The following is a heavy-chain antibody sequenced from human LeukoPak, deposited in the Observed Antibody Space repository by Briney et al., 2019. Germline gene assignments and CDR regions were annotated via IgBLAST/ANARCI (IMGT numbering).Heavy chain of an antibody. CDR3: ASGMIVVVQDAFDI. J-gene: IGHJ3*02. CDR2: ISYDGSNK. D-gene: IGHD3-22*01. Sequence: GGSLRLSCAASGFTFSNAWMSWVRQAPGKGLEWVAVISYDGSNKYYADSVKGRFTISRDNSKNTLYLQMNSLRAEDTAVYYCASGMIVVVQDAFDIWGQGTMVTVSS. CDR1: GFTFSNAW. V-gene: IGHV3-30-3*01.